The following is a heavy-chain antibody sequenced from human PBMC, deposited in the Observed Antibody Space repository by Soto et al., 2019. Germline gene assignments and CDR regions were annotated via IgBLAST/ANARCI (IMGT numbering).Heavy chain of an antibody. V-gene: IGHV4-39*01. CDR2: IYYSVST. J-gene: IGHJ4*02. Sequence: QLQLQESGPGLVKPSETLFLTCTVSGGSISSSRYYWGWIRQPPGQGLEWIGSIYYSVSTYYNPSLKTRVTISVDTSKNQFSLKLSSVTAADTAVYYCARVRKDSGWYFDYWGQGTLVTVSS. CDR1: GGSISSSRYY. CDR3: ARVRKDSGWYFDY. D-gene: IGHD6-19*01.